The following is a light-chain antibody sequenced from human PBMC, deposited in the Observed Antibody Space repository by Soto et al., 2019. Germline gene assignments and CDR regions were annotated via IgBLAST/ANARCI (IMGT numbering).Light chain of an antibody. CDR1: SSDVGGYIY. Sequence: QSVLTQPRSVSGSPGQSVTISCTGTSSDVGGYIYVSWYQQHPGKAPKLIIYDVAKRPSGVPDRFSGSKSGNTASLAISGLQAEDEADYYCCSYAGGPFVFGTVTKVTVL. CDR2: DVA. V-gene: IGLV2-11*01. CDR3: CSYAGGPFV. J-gene: IGLJ1*01.